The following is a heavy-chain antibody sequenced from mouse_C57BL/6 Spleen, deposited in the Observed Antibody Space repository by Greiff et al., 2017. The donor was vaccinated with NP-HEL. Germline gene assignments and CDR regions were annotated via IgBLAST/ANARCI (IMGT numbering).Heavy chain of an antibody. Sequence: QVQLQQSGAELAKPGASVKLSCKASGYTFTSYWMHWVKQRPGQGLEWIGYINPSSGYPKYNQKFKDKATLPADKSSSTAYMQLSSLTYEDSAVYYCAGSSGYYAMDYWGQGTSVTVSS. CDR3: AGSSGYYAMDY. J-gene: IGHJ4*01. CDR2: INPSSGYP. V-gene: IGHV1-7*01. CDR1: GYTFTSYW. D-gene: IGHD3-2*02.